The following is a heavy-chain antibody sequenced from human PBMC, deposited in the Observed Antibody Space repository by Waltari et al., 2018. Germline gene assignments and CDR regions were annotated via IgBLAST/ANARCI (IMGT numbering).Heavy chain of an antibody. CDR3: ARGQQLVGYYGLDV. J-gene: IGHJ6*02. CDR2: ISYDGSDK. V-gene: IGHV3-30-3*01. D-gene: IGHD6-13*01. CDR1: GFTFSNYV. Sequence: QVQLVESGGGVVQPGRSLRLSCTASGFTFSNYVMHWVRQAPGKGREWVAVISYDGSDKYYAESVKGRFTISRDNSNNVLYLQMNSLRAEDTAVYYCARGQQLVGYYGLDVWGQGTTVIVSS.